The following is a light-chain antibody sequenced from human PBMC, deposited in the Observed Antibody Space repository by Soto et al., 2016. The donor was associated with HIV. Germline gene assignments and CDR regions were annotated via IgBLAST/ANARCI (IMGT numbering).Light chain of an antibody. Sequence: DIQMTQSPSSLSASVGDRVTITCRASQGISHYLAWYQQKPGKVPKLLIYRASTLQTGVPSRFRGSGSGTEFTLTVSSLQPEDFATYYCQQLNSYPPTFGQGTQVEIK. J-gene: IGKJ1*01. CDR2: RAS. CDR3: QQLNSYPPT. V-gene: IGKV1-9*01. CDR1: QGISHY.